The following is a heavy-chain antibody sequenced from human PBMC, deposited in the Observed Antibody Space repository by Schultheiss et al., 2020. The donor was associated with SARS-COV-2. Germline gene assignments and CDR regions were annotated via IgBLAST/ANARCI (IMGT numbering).Heavy chain of an antibody. V-gene: IGHV3-21*01. D-gene: IGHD5-18*01. J-gene: IGHJ4*02. CDR2: ISSSSSYI. CDR3: ARDWDTAMVTRDY. Sequence: GGSLRLSCAASGFTVSSNYMSWVRQAPGKGLEWVSSISSSSSYIYYADSVKGRFTISRDNAKNSLYLQMNSLRAEDTAVYYCARDWDTAMVTRDYWGQGTLVTVSS. CDR1: GFTVSSNY.